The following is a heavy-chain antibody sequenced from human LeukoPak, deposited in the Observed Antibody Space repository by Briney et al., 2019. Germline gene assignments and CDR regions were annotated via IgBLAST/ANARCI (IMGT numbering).Heavy chain of an antibody. D-gene: IGHD3-10*01. CDR1: GFTFSHYY. CDR2: ISSSSTST. V-gene: IGHV3-11*05. Sequence: PGGSLRLSCAASGFTFSHYYMSWIRQAPGKGLEWLSYISSSSTSTKYADFVKGRFTISRDNAKNSMYLQMNSLRAEDTAVYYCARDVGYTSPAYYGSGSLVDYWGQGTLVTVSS. CDR3: ARDVGYTSPAYYGSGSLVDY. J-gene: IGHJ4*02.